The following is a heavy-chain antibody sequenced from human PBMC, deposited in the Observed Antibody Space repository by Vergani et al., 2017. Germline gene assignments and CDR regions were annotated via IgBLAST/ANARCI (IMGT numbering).Heavy chain of an antibody. V-gene: IGHV3-23*01. CDR2: ISGGGGST. CDR1: GFIFSSYA. D-gene: IGHD6-13*01. CDR3: AHSSSYYYYYGMDV. Sequence: EVQLLESGGGLVQRGGSLRLSCAASGFIFSSYAMSWVRQAPGRGLEWVSAISGGGGSTYYADSVKGRFTPSRDNSKNTLYLQMNSLRAEDTAVYYCAHSSSYYYYYGMDVWGQGTTVTVSS. J-gene: IGHJ6*02.